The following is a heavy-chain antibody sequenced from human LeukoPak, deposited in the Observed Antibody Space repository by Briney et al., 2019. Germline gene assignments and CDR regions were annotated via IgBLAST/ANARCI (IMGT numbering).Heavy chain of an antibody. Sequence: GGSLRLSCAASGFTFSSYAMNWVRQAPGKGLEWVSGISGSGGSTYFADSVKGRFTISRDNSKNTLYLQMNSLRAEDTAVYYCARVVRGYSGSYSRFDPWGQGTLVTVSS. D-gene: IGHD1-26*01. J-gene: IGHJ5*02. CDR2: ISGSGGST. CDR1: GFTFSSYA. V-gene: IGHV3-23*01. CDR3: ARVVRGYSGSYSRFDP.